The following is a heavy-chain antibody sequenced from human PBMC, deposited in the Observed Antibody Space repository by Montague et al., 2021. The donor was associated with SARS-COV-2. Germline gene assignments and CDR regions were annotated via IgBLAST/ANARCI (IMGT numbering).Heavy chain of an antibody. J-gene: IGHJ4*02. CDR3: ARDSGELDYYGSGSYYRYFDY. Sequence: SLRLSCAASGFTFSSYEMNWFRKAPGKGLGWVSYLSSSGSTIYYATLVKGGFTISRDKAKNSLYLQMNSLRAEDTAVYYCARDSGELDYYGSGSYYRYFDYWGQGTLVTVSS. D-gene: IGHD3-10*01. CDR1: GFTFSSYE. CDR2: LSSSGSTI. V-gene: IGHV3-48*03.